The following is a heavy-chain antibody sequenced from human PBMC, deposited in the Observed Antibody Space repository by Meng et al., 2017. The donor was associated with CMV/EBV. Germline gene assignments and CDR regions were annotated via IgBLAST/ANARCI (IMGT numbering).Heavy chain of an antibody. CDR3: ASGNIVVVPAAMGPQDAFDI. CDR2: INPNSSGT. V-gene: IGHV1-2*02. D-gene: IGHD2-2*01. J-gene: IGHJ3*02. Sequence: ASVKVSCKASGYTFTSYYMHWVRQAPGQGLEWMGWINPNSSGTNYAQKFQGRVTMTRDTSISTAYMKLSRLRSDDTAVYYCASGNIVVVPAAMGPQDAFDIWGQGTMVTVSS. CDR1: GYTFTSYY.